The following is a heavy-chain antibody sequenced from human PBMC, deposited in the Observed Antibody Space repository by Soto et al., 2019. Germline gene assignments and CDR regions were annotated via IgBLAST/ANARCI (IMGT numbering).Heavy chain of an antibody. V-gene: IGHV6-1*01. CDR2: TYYRSTWYN. CDR1: LDSVSSNSAA. CDR3: AREIAARSWFDP. Sequence: PSQTLSLTCAISLDSVSSNSAAWNWIRQSPSRGLEWLGRTYYRSTWYNDYAVSVKRRITINPDTSKSQVSLQLNSVTPEDTAVYYCAREIAARSWFDPWGQGTLVTVSS. D-gene: IGHD6-6*01. J-gene: IGHJ5*02.